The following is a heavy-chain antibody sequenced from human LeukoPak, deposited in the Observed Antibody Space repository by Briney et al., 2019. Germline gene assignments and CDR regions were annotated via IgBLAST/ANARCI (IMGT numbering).Heavy chain of an antibody. J-gene: IGHJ3*02. V-gene: IGHV3-7*01. CDR3: AREVEQLRLDAFDI. Sequence: GGSLRLSCAASDFSFSSFWMSWVRQAPGRELEWVANTNQDGSEKYYVDSVRGRFTISRDNTKNSLYLQMNSLRAEDTAVYYCAREVEQLRLDAFDIWGQGTTVTVSS. CDR2: TNQDGSEK. CDR1: DFSFSSFW. D-gene: IGHD1-26*01.